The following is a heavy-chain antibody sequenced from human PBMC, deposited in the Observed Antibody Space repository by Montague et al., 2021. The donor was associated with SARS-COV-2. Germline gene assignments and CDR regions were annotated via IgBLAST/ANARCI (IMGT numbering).Heavy chain of an antibody. D-gene: IGHD3-3*01. Sequence: SETLSLTCTVSGGSISSYYWSWIRQPPGKGLEWIGNIYYSGTTNYNPSLKIRVTISVDTFKTQFSLKLSPVSAADTAVYYCARVAPRYESLTIFRVVLPDWLDPWGQGTLVTVSS. V-gene: IGHV4-59*01. J-gene: IGHJ5*02. CDR2: IYYSGTT. CDR3: ARVAPRYESLTIFRVVLPDWLDP. CDR1: GGSISSYY.